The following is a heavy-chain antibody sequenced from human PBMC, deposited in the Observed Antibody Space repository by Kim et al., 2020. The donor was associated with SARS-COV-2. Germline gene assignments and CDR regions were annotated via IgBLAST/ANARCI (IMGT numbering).Heavy chain of an antibody. Sequence: VKGRFTISRDNSKNTLYLQMNSLRAEDTAVYYCARGLYGSGSLGRWYFDYWGQGTLVTVSS. V-gene: IGHV3-30*01. J-gene: IGHJ4*02. D-gene: IGHD3-10*01. CDR3: ARGLYGSGSLGRWYFDY.